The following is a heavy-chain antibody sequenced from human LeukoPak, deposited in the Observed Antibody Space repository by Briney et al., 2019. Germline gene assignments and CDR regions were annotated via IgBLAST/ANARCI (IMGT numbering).Heavy chain of an antibody. CDR1: GGSFSGYY. CDR2: INHSGST. V-gene: IGHV4-34*01. J-gene: IGHJ1*01. Sequence: SETLSLTCAVYGGSFSGYYWSWIRQPPGKGLEWIGEINHSGSTNYKPSLKSRVTISVDTSKNQFSLKLSSVTAADTAVYYCARGRVVRGVIIRAEYFQHWGRGTLVTVSS. D-gene: IGHD3-10*01. CDR3: ARGRVVRGVIIRAEYFQH.